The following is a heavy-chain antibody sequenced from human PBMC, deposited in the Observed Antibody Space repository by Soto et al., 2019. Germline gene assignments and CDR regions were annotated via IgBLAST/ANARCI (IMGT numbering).Heavy chain of an antibody. D-gene: IGHD1-7*01. J-gene: IGHJ4*02. CDR1: GFTLSDYY. CDR3: TRSITGTNSFDY. Sequence: EVQLVESGGGLVQPGRSLRLSCAGSGFTLSDYYIDWVRQAPGKGLEWVGRSRDKGNSYSTDYAASVTGRFTISRDASKNSLYLQMNSLRTEDTALCYCTRSITGTNSFDYWGQGTLVTVSS. V-gene: IGHV3-72*01. CDR2: SRDKGNSYST.